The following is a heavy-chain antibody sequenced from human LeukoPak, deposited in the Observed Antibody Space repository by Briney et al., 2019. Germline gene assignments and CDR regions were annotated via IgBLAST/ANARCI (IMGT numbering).Heavy chain of an antibody. J-gene: IGHJ5*02. CDR3: ARDPFDH. Sequence: GGSLRLSCEASGFTLSNRWMTWVRQAPGKGLEWVATIKQGGGEKFYVDSVRGRFTISEDSAKNSLYLQMNSLRADDTAVYYCARDPFDHWGQGTLVTVSS. V-gene: IGHV3-7*01. CDR2: IKQGGGEK. CDR1: GFTLSNRW.